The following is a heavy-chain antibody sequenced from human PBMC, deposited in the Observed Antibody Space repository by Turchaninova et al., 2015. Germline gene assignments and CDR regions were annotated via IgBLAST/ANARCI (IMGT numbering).Heavy chain of an antibody. V-gene: IGHV2-26*01. CDR1: GFPPINARMG. J-gene: IGHJ4*02. CDR3: ARFRGSYQYYFDY. Sequence: QVTLKESGPVLVKPTETLTLTCTVSGFPPINARMGVSWIRPPPGTALEWLAHICSNDEKSYSTSLNSRLTISKDTSKSQVVLTMTNMDPVDTATYYCARFRGSYQYYFDYWGQGTLVTVSS. CDR2: ICSNDEK. D-gene: IGHD1-26*01.